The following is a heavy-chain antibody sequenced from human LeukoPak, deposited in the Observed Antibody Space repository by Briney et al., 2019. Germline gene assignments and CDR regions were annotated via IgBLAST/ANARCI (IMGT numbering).Heavy chain of an antibody. CDR2: IYYSGST. V-gene: IGHV4-59*01. D-gene: IGHD6-19*01. CDR3: ARGSGWYKDYYYYYGMDV. J-gene: IGHJ6*02. Sequence: PSETLSLTCTLSGGSISSYYWSWVRQPPGKGLEWIGYIYYSGSTNYNPSLKSRVTISVDTSKNQFSLKLSSVTAADTAVYYCARGSGWYKDYYYYYGMDVWGQGTTVTVSS. CDR1: GGSISSYY.